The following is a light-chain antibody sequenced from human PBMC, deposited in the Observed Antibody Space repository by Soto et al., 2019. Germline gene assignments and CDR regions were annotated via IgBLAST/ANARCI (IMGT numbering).Light chain of an antibody. CDR1: QSVSNY. Sequence: EIVLTQSPATLSLSPGERATLSCRASQSVSNYLAWYQQKPGQAPRLLIYDASNRATGIPARFSGSGSGTDFTLTISSQEPEDVAVYYCQQRSDWPPLTFGGGPRWRSN. CDR2: DAS. J-gene: IGKJ4*01. V-gene: IGKV3-11*01. CDR3: QQRSDWPPLT.